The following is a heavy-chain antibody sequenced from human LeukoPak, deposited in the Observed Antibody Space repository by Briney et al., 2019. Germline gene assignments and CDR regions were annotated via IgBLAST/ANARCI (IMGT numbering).Heavy chain of an antibody. D-gene: IGHD6-19*01. CDR3: ARDRYSSGWYGHY. CDR2: IWYDGSNE. CDR1: GFTFGTFG. J-gene: IGHJ4*02. V-gene: IGHV3-33*01. Sequence: GGSLRLSCAASGFTFGTFGMHWVRQAPGKGLEWVAVIWYDGSNEYYADPVKGRFTISRDNSKDTLYLQMNSLRAEDTAVYYCARDRYSSGWYGHYWGQGTLVTVSS.